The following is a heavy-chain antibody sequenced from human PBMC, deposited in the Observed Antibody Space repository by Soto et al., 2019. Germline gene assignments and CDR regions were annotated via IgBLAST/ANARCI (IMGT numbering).Heavy chain of an antibody. CDR1: GSTLTAHY. CDR2: SRDKPQVYST. J-gene: IGHJ4*02. Sequence: VGSLRPSCAGPGSTLTAHYIAWVRQAPGKGLEWVGRSRDKPQVYSTAYAASVKGRFTTSRDESKNTAYLQMNSLKTEDTAVYYCVRATYFSDSSGYSRCLDYWGQGTLVTVSS. D-gene: IGHD3-22*01. CDR3: VRATYFSDSSGYSRCLDY. V-gene: IGHV3-72*01.